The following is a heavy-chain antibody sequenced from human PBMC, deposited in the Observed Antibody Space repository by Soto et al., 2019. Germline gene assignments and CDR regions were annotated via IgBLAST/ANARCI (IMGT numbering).Heavy chain of an antibody. D-gene: IGHD2-2*01. CDR3: AKDRAVVPAARYYYYYGMDV. J-gene: IGHJ6*02. V-gene: IGHV3-23*01. Sequence: GGSLRLSCAASGITFSSYDMSWVRQAPGKGLEWVSGISGSGGRAYYADSVKGRFTISRDNSKNMLFVQIDSLRAEDTAIYYCAKDRAVVPAARYYYYYGMDVWGQGTTVTVS. CDR2: ISGSGGRA. CDR1: GITFSSYD.